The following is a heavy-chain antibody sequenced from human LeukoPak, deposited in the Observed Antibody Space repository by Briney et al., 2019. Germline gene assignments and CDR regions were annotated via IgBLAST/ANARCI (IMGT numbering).Heavy chain of an antibody. D-gene: IGHD2-15*01. CDR3: ARGYCSGGSCYSVFWFDP. V-gene: IGHV3-23*01. Sequence: GGSLRLSCAASGFTFSSYAMNWVRQAPGKGLEWVSTIIGSGGFTYYADSVKGRFTISRDNSKNTLYLQMNSLRAEDTAVYYCARGYCSGGSCYSVFWFDPWGQGTLVTISS. J-gene: IGHJ5*02. CDR2: IIGSGGFT. CDR1: GFTFSSYA.